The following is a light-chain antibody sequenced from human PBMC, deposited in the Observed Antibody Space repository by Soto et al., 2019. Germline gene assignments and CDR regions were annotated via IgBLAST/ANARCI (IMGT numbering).Light chain of an antibody. J-gene: IGKJ1*01. CDR1: QSISSY. CDR2: DAS. V-gene: IGKV1-5*01. Sequence: DIQMTQSPSSLSASVGDRVTITCRASQSISSYLNWYQQKPGKAPKLLIYDASSLEGGVSSRFSGSGSGTEFTLIISSLQPDDFATYYCQQYESSSPTFGQGTKVDIK. CDR3: QQYESSSPT.